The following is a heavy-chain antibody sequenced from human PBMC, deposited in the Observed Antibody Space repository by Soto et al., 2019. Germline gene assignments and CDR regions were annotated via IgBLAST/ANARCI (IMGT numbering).Heavy chain of an antibody. CDR1: GYTFNNYG. J-gene: IGHJ4*02. CDR2: ISTYNVNT. Sequence: QVQLVQSGGEVKKPGASVKVSCKASGYTFNNYGISWVRQAPGQGLEWMGWISTYNVNTNYAQKLQDRVTMTTDTSTSTAYMELRSLRSDDTAGYYCARDAYGVYSYWGQGTLVTVSS. D-gene: IGHD2-8*01. CDR3: ARDAYGVYSY. V-gene: IGHV1-18*01.